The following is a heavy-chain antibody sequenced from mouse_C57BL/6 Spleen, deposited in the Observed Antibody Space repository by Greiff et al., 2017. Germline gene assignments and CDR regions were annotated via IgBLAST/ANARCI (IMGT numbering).Heavy chain of an antibody. CDR3: ARGPLYYGNYVWYFDV. CDR1: GYSITSGYY. CDR2: ISYDGSN. Sequence: VQLKESGPGLVKPSQSLSLTCSVTGYSITSGYYWNWIRQFPGNKLEWMGYISYDGSNNYNPSLKNRISITRDTSKNQFFLKLNSVTTEDTATYYCARGPLYYGNYVWYFDVWGTGTTVTVSS. V-gene: IGHV3-6*01. J-gene: IGHJ1*03. D-gene: IGHD2-1*01.